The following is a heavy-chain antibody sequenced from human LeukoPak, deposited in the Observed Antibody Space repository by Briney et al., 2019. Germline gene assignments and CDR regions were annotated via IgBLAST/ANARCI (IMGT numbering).Heavy chain of an antibody. CDR1: GVSLSGYY. D-gene: IGHD2-8*02. V-gene: IGHV4-34*01. Sequence: SETLSLACGVYGVSLSGYYWTWIRQSPGKGLEWIGEINHSGRTHYNPSLNSRVTLSIDTSRNQFSLRLNSVTAADTAVYFCTAYWSTGNSDSWGQGTLVTVSS. CDR2: INHSGRT. J-gene: IGHJ4*02. CDR3: TAYWSTGNSDS.